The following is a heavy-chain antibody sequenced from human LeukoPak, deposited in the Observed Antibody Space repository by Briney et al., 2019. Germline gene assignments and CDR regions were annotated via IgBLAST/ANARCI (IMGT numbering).Heavy chain of an antibody. CDR2: ISAYNGNT. D-gene: IGHD6-13*01. V-gene: IGHV1-18*04. Sequence: AASAKVSCKASGYTFTSYGISWVRQAPGQGLEWMGWISAYNGNTNYAQKLQGRVTMTTDTSTSTAYMELRSLRSDDTAVYYCARDRSSSWYSDGMDVWGQGTTVTVSS. J-gene: IGHJ6*02. CDR1: GYTFTSYG. CDR3: ARDRSSSWYSDGMDV.